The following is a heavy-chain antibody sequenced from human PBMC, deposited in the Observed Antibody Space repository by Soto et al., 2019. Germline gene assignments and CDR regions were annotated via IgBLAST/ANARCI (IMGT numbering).Heavy chain of an antibody. CDR3: ARHDYSGLPERQQLDT. CDR2: IYYSGST. D-gene: IGHD6-13*01. CDR1: GGSISSRGYY. Sequence: QLQLQESGPGLVKPSETLSLACTVSGGSISSRGYYWGWIRQPPGKGLEWIGTIYYSGSTYYNPSLKIRVTISVDTPKNQFSLTLSSVTAADTAVYYCARHDYSGLPERQQLDTWGQGTLVIVSS. V-gene: IGHV4-39*01. J-gene: IGHJ5*02.